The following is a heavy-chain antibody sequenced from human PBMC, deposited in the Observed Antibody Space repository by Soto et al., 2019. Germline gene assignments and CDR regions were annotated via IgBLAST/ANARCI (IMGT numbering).Heavy chain of an antibody. V-gene: IGHV3-21*01. CDR3: ARGSRSSSWY. Sequence: EVQLVESGGGLVKPGGSLRLSCAASGFTFSSYSMNWVRQAPGKGLEWVSSISSSSSYIYYADSVKGRFTISRDNAKNSRYLQMNSLRAEDTAVYYCARGSRSSSWYWGQGTLVTVSS. J-gene: IGHJ4*02. CDR1: GFTFSSYS. CDR2: ISSSSSYI. D-gene: IGHD6-13*01.